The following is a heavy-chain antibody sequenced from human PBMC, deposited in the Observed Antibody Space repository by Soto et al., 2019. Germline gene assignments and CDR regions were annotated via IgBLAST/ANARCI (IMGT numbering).Heavy chain of an antibody. Sequence: PSETLSLTCTVSGGSISSGGYYWSWIRQHPGKGLEWIGYIYYSGSTYYNPSLKSRVTISVDTSKNQFSLKLSSVTAADTAVYYCELENSSSSLDYWGQGTLVTVSS. CDR2: IYYSGST. CDR3: ELENSSSSLDY. CDR1: GGSISSGGYY. D-gene: IGHD6-6*01. V-gene: IGHV4-31*03. J-gene: IGHJ4*02.